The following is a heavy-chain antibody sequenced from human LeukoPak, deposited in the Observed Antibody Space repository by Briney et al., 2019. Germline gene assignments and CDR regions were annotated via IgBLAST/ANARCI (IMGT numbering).Heavy chain of an antibody. J-gene: IGHJ4*02. Sequence: PSETLSLTCAVYGGSFSGYYWSWIRQPPGKGLEWIGEINHSGSTNYNTSLKSRVTISVDTSKNQFSLKLSSVTAADTAVYYCARGRYCSSTSCYKDRKFDYWGQGTLVTVSS. CDR3: ARGRYCSSTSCYKDRKFDY. CDR1: GGSFSGYY. V-gene: IGHV4-34*01. CDR2: INHSGST. D-gene: IGHD2-2*02.